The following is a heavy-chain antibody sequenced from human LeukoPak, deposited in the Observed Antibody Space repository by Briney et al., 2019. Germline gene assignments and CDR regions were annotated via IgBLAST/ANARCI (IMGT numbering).Heavy chain of an antibody. CDR2: ISSSSSYI. CDR3: ARDTVHYDSSWPNDY. J-gene: IGHJ4*02. D-gene: IGHD3-22*01. CDR1: GFTFSSYS. V-gene: IGHV3-21*01. Sequence: GGSLRLSCAASGFTFSSYSMNWVRQAPGKGLEWVSSISSSSSYIYYADSVKGRFTISRDNAKNSLYLQMNSLRAEDTAVYYCARDTVHYDSSWPNDYWGQGTLVTVSS.